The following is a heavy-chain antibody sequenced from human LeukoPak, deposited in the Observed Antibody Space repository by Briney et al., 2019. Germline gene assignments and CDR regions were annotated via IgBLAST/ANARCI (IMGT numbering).Heavy chain of an antibody. D-gene: IGHD4-17*01. CDR3: ARDPTTVTAFYAFAI. CDR1: GGSLSSGGYF. CDR2: IHYSGST. Sequence: PQTPSLTCTVSGGSLSSGGYFWSWIRPHPEKGLEWIGYIHYSGSTYYNPSLKSRLTISLDTSRNQFSLKLTSVTAADTAVYYCARDPTTVTAFYAFAIWGERTMVTVSS. V-gene: IGHV4-31*03. J-gene: IGHJ3*02.